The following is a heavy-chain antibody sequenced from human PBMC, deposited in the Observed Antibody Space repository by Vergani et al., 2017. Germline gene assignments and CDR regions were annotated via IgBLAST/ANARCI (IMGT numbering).Heavy chain of an antibody. CDR3: AIDDNTHRLSRSTARAFDP. D-gene: IGHD1-1*01. Sequence: QVQLVQSGAEVKKPGSSVKVSCKASGGTFSSYGISWVRQAPGQGLEWMGWISAYNGNTNYAQKLQGRVTMTTDTSTSTAYMELRSLRSDDTAVYYCAIDDNTHRLSRSTARAFDPWGQGTLVTVSS. V-gene: IGHV1-18*04. CDR1: GGTFSSYG. CDR2: ISAYNGNT. J-gene: IGHJ5*02.